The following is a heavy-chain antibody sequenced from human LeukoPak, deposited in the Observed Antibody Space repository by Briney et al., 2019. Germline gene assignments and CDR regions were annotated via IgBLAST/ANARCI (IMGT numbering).Heavy chain of an antibody. D-gene: IGHD1-26*01. J-gene: IGHJ5*02. Sequence: GGSLRLSCAASGFTFDDYAMHWVRKAPGKGLEWVSGISWNSGSIGYADSVKGRFTISRDNAKNSLYLQMNSLRAEDTALYYCAKARGPAVGATTGEWFDPWGQGTLVTVSS. CDR3: AKARGPAVGATTGEWFDP. CDR1: GFTFDDYA. V-gene: IGHV3-9*01. CDR2: ISWNSGSI.